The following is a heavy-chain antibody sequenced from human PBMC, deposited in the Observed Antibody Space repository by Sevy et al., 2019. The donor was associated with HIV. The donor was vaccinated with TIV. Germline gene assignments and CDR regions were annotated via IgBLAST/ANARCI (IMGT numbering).Heavy chain of an antibody. V-gene: IGHV4-39*01. J-gene: IGHJ4*02. CDR2: ICYSGST. CDR1: GGSISSSSYY. D-gene: IGHD3-3*01. CDR3: ARLDFWSGYPYLDY. Sequence: SETLSLTCTVSGGSISSSSYYWGWIRQPPGKGLEWIGSICYSGSTYYNPSLKSRVTISVDTSKNQFSLKLSSVTAADTAVYYCARLDFWSGYPYLDYWGQGTLVTVSS.